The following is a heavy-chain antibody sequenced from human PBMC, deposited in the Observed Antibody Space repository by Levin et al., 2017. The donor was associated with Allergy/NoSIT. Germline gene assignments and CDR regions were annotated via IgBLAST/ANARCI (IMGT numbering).Heavy chain of an antibody. V-gene: IGHV7-4-1*02. D-gene: IGHD3-10*01. CDR2: INTNTGNP. J-gene: IGHJ4*02. CDR3: ARSGRVQGVIITPPIGY. Sequence: ASVKVSCKASGYTFTSYAMNWVRQAPGQGLEWMGWINTNTGNPTYAQGFTGRFVFSLDTSVSTAYLQISSLKAEDTAVYYCARSGRVQGVIITPPIGYWGQGTLVTVSS. CDR1: GYTFTSYA.